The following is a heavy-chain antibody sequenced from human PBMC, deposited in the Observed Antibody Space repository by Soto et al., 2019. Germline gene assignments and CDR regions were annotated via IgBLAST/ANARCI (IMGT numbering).Heavy chain of an antibody. CDR2: ISYDGSNK. V-gene: IGHV3-30-3*01. J-gene: IGHJ4*02. Sequence: GGSLRLSCAASGFTFSNYVMHWVRQAPGKGLEWVAIISYDGSNKYYADSVKGRFTISRDNSKNTLYLQMNSLRGEDTAMYYCARDPTGTKDFFDYWGQGTLVTVSS. D-gene: IGHD1-1*01. CDR3: ARDPTGTKDFFDY. CDR1: GFTFSNYV.